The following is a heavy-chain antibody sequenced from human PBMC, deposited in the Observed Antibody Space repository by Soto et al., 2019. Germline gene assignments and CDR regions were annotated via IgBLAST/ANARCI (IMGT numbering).Heavy chain of an antibody. D-gene: IGHD2-21*02. J-gene: IGHJ6*02. CDR1: GYTFTRHG. CDR3: ARSVIVVVTATNGMDV. Sequence: SVMVSCKSSGYTFTRHGIYWVLQAPGQGLEWMGGIIPIFGTANYAQKFQGRVTITADESTSTAYMELSSLRSEDTAVYYCARSVIVVVTATNGMDVWGQGTTVTVSS. CDR2: IIPIFGTA. V-gene: IGHV1-69*13.